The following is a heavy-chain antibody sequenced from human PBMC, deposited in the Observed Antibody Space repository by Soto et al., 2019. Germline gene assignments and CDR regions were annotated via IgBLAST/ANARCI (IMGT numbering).Heavy chain of an antibody. CDR3: AVAGLPFEY. V-gene: IGHV1-2*02. J-gene: IGHJ4*02. CDR2: INPNSGDT. D-gene: IGHD6-19*01. CDR1: GYTFTGYY. Sequence: QVQLVQSGAEVKKPGASVKVSCKTSGYTFTGYYIHWVRQAPGQGLEWMALINPNSGDTNYGHKFQGRVTLTRDTSINTVYMEVTSPRFDDTAVYYCAVAGLPFEYWGQGTLVTVFS.